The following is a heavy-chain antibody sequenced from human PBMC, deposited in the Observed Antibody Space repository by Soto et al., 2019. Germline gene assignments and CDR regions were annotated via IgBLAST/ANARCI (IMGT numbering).Heavy chain of an antibody. Sequence: QGLEWMGIINPSGGSTSYAQKFQGRVTMTRDTSTSTVYMELSSLRSEDTAVYYCARDLCSSTSCYEHYYYGMDVWGQGTTVTVSS. D-gene: IGHD2-2*01. J-gene: IGHJ6*02. CDR2: INPSGGST. V-gene: IGHV1-46*01. CDR3: ARDLCSSTSCYEHYYYGMDV.